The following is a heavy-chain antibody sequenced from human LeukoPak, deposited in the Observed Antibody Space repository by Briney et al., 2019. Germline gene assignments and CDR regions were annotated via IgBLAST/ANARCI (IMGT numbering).Heavy chain of an antibody. V-gene: IGHV3-23*01. Sequence: GGSLRLSCAASGFTFSNYAMSWVRQAPGKGLEWVSAISGSGGTTYYADSVKGRFTISRDNSRNTLYLQMNSLRAEDTAVYYCANILIDIVAPGDYFDYWGQGTLVTVSS. CDR3: ANILIDIVAPGDYFDY. J-gene: IGHJ4*02. CDR2: ISGSGGTT. D-gene: IGHD5-12*01. CDR1: GFTFSNYA.